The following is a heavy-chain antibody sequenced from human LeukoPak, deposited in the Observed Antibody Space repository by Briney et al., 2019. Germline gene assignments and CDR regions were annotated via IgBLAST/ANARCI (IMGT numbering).Heavy chain of an antibody. Sequence: PGGSLRLSCSASGFIFSSYAMSWVRQAPGKGLEWVSTISGSGGSTYYADSVKGRFTISRDNSKNTVYLQMNSLRAEDTAVYYCAKGRSFNIRFNDAFDIWGQGTMVTVSS. J-gene: IGHJ3*02. V-gene: IGHV3-23*01. CDR2: ISGSGGST. CDR3: AKGRSFNIRFNDAFDI. CDR1: GFIFSSYA. D-gene: IGHD2/OR15-2a*01.